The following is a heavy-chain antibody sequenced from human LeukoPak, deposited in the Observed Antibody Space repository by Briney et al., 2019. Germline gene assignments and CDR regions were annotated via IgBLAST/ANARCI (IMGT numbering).Heavy chain of an antibody. D-gene: IGHD6-6*01. CDR3: AKVAALGTRIDY. CDR1: GFTFSSYS. V-gene: IGHV3-21*01. CDR2: ISSSSSYI. Sequence: GGSLRLSCAASGFTFSSYSMNWVRQAPGKGLEWVSSISSSSSYIYYADSVKGRFTISRDNAKNSLYLQMNSLRAEDTAVYYCAKVAALGTRIDYWGQGTLVTVSS. J-gene: IGHJ4*02.